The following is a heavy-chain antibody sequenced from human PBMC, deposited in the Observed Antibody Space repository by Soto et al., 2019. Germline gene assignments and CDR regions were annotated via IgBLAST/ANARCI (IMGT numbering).Heavy chain of an antibody. CDR3: ARGEQQLIRPHSAFDY. J-gene: IGHJ4*02. Sequence: SETLSLTCTVSGGSISSGGYYWSWIRQHPGKGLEWIGYIYYSGSTYYNPSLKSRVTISVDTSKNQFSLKLSSVTAADTAVYYCARGEQQLIRPHSAFDYWGQGTLVTVSS. V-gene: IGHV4-31*03. CDR2: IYYSGST. CDR1: GGSISSGGYY. D-gene: IGHD6-13*01.